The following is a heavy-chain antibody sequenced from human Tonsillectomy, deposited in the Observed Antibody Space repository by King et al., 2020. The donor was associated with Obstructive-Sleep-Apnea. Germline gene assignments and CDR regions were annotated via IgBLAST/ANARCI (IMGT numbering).Heavy chain of an antibody. D-gene: IGHD4-17*01. CDR2: ISYDGGNT. J-gene: IGHJ6*02. CDR1: RFIFINYG. V-gene: IGHV3-30*19. CDR3: ARDGPPMTTPQPPYYYVYGMDV. Sequence: QLVQSGGGVVQPGRSLRLSCAATRFIFINYGMHWVRQAPGKGLEWVAIISYDGGNTYYADSMKGRFTISRDNSKSTLFLQMDSLRAEDTAVYYCARDGPPMTTPQPPYYYVYGMDVWGQGTTVTVSS.